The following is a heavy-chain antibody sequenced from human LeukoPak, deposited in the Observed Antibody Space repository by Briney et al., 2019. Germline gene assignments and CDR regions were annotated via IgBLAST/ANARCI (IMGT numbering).Heavy chain of an antibody. CDR1: GFTFSSYG. D-gene: IGHD3-16*02. CDR2: IWYDGSNK. J-gene: IGHJ4*02. Sequence: QPGRSLRLSCAASGFTFSSYGMHWVRQAPGKGLEWVAVIWYDGSNKYYADSVKGRFTISRDNSKNTLYLQMNSLRAEDTAVYYCANGDYVWGSYRYWGQGTLVTVSS. V-gene: IGHV3-33*06. CDR3: ANGDYVWGSYRY.